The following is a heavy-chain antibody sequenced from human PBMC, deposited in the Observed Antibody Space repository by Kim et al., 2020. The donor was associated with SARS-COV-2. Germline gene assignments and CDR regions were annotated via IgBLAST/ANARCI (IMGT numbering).Heavy chain of an antibody. Sequence: VKGRFTISRDNSKNTLYLQMNSLRAEDTAVYYCATLRRYYDSSGYYLFDYWGQGTLVTVSS. J-gene: IGHJ4*02. V-gene: IGHV3-23*01. D-gene: IGHD3-22*01. CDR3: ATLRRYYDSSGYYLFDY.